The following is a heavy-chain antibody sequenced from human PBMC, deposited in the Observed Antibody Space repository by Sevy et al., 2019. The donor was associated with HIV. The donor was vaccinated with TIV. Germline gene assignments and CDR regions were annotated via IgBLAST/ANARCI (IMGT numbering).Heavy chain of an antibody. J-gene: IGHJ4*02. V-gene: IGHV3-23*01. CDR2: ISGSGSFT. Sequence: GGSLRLSCAASGFTVSSNYMSWVRQAPGKGLEWVSSISGSGSFTYYADSVKGHFTISRDNSKNTLYLQMTSLRAEDTAVYYCAKEGQGEYYDSSGSFDYWGQGTLVTVSS. D-gene: IGHD3-22*01. CDR3: AKEGQGEYYDSSGSFDY. CDR1: GFTVSSNY.